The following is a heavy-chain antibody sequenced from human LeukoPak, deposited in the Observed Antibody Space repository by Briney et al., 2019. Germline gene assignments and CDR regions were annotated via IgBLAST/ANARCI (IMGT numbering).Heavy chain of an antibody. CDR3: ASINVDRGRWFDP. Sequence: SGTLSLTCAVSGGSISSSNWWSWVRQPPGKGLEWIGEIYHSGSTNYNPSLKSRVTISVDKSKNQFSLKLSSVTAEDTAVYYCASINVDRGRWFDPWGQGTLVTVSS. V-gene: IGHV4-4*02. J-gene: IGHJ5*02. D-gene: IGHD5-12*01. CDR2: IYHSGST. CDR1: GGSISSSNW.